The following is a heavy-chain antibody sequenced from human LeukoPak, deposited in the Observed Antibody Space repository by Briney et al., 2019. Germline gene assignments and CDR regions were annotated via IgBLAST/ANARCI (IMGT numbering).Heavy chain of an antibody. J-gene: IGHJ4*02. CDR3: ARTVLLWFGESTMFDY. CDR1: GGTFSSYA. D-gene: IGHD3-10*01. CDR2: IIPIFGTA. V-gene: IGHV1-69*13. Sequence: SVKVSCKASGGTFSSYAISWVRQAPGQGLEWMGGIIPIFGTANYAQKFQGRVTITADESTSTAYMELSSLRSEDTAVYYCARTVLLWFGESTMFDYWGQGTLVTVSS.